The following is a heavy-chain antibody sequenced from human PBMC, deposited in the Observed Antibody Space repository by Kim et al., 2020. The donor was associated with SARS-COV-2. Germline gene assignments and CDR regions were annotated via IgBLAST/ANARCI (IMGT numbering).Heavy chain of an antibody. CDR3: ARDIKEAARGGPPRY. J-gene: IGHJ4*02. Sequence: GGSLRLSCAASGFTFSSYWMSWVRQAPGKGLEWVANIKQDGSEKYYVDSVKGRFTISRDNAKNSLYLQMNSLRAEDTAVYYCARDIKEAARGGPPRYWGQGTLVTVSS. V-gene: IGHV3-7*01. D-gene: IGHD6-6*01. CDR1: GFTFSSYW. CDR2: IKQDGSEK.